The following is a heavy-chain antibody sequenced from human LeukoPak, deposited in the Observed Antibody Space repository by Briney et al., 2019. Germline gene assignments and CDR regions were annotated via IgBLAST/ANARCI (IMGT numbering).Heavy chain of an antibody. CDR2: VSGRDDST. V-gene: IGHV3-23*01. D-gene: IGHD3-9*01. J-gene: IGHJ4*02. CDR1: GFTFSSYG. Sequence: GGSLRLSCAASGFTFSSYGMHWVRQAPGKGLEWVSAVSGRDDSTYYADSVKGRFTISRDNSKNTLYLQMNSLRAEDTAVYYCAKWGDYDILTGYYDSDYWGQGTLVTVSS. CDR3: AKWGDYDILTGYYDSDY.